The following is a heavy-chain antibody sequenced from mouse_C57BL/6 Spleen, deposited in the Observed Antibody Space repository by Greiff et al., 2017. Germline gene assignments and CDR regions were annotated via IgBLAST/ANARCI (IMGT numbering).Heavy chain of an antibody. CDR2: INPSTGGT. V-gene: IGHV1-42*01. CDR1: GYSFTGYY. Sequence: VQLQQSGPELVKPGASVKISCKASGYSFTGYYMNWVKQSPEKNLEWIGEINPSTGGTTYNQKFKAKATLTVDKSSSTAYMQLKSLTSEDSAVYYCARFYDYRVDYWGQGTTLTVSS. J-gene: IGHJ2*01. D-gene: IGHD2-4*01. CDR3: ARFYDYRVDY.